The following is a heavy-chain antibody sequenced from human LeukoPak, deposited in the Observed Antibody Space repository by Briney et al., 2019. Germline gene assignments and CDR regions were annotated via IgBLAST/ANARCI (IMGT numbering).Heavy chain of an antibody. J-gene: IGHJ4*02. Sequence: PSQTLSLTCTVSGGSISSGDYYWSWIRQPPGKGLEWIGYIYYSGSTYYNPSLKSRVTISVDMSKNQFSLKLSSVTAADTAVYYCAGNCGGDCFSDYWGQGTLVTVSS. V-gene: IGHV4-30-4*01. CDR2: IYYSGST. CDR1: GGSISSGDYY. D-gene: IGHD2-21*02. CDR3: AGNCGGDCFSDY.